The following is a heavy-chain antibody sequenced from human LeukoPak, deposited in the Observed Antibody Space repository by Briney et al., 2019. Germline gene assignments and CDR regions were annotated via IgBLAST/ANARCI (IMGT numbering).Heavy chain of an antibody. Sequence: GGSLRLSCAASGFSFSSYAMHWVRQVPGKGLEWVAFTWYDGSNKDYADSVKGRFTISRDNAKNSLYLQMNSLRAEDTALYYCAKDSSPTVVTPGAFDYWGQGTLVTVSS. CDR1: GFSFSSYA. V-gene: IGHV3-30*02. CDR3: AKDSSPTVVTPGAFDY. J-gene: IGHJ4*02. CDR2: TWYDGSNK. D-gene: IGHD4-23*01.